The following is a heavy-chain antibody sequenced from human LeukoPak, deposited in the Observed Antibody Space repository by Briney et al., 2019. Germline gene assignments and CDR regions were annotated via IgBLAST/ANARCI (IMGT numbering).Heavy chain of an antibody. CDR3: ARPALRRKWELPLDNAFDI. CDR1: GFTFSSYA. V-gene: IGHV3-30-3*01. D-gene: IGHD1-26*01. CDR2: ISYDGSNK. Sequence: TGGSLRPSCAASGFTFSSYAMHWVRQAPGKGLEWVAVISYDGSNKYYADSVKGRFTISRDNSKNTLYLQMNSLRAEDTAVYYCARPALRRKWELPLDNAFDIWGQGTMVTVSS. J-gene: IGHJ3*02.